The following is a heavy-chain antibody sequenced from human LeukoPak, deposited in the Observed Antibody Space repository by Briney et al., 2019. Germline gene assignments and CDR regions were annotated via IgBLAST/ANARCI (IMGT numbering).Heavy chain of an antibody. Sequence: KPSETLSLTCTVSGGSISSSTSYWGWIRQSPGKGLEWIGSIYYSGRTYYNPSLKSRVTISVDTSKNQFSLKLSSVTAADTAVYYCARESWAMVRGVDYQYYYMDVWGKGTTVTVSS. CDR1: GGSISSSTSY. CDR2: IYYSGRT. V-gene: IGHV4-39*07. D-gene: IGHD3-10*01. CDR3: ARESWAMVRGVDYQYYYMDV. J-gene: IGHJ6*03.